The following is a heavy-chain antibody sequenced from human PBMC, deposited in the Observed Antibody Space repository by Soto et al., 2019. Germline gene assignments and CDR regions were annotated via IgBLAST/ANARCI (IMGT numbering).Heavy chain of an antibody. Sequence: QVQLQQWGAGLLRPSETLSLTCAVYDGSFHSYFWSWIRQPPGKGLEWIGEVNHSGGTNYNPSLESRATISVETSRKQFSLKMTSVTAADTAVDYCATLDCSSTSCYGGGWFDPWGQGTLVTVSS. D-gene: IGHD2-2*01. CDR2: VNHSGGT. J-gene: IGHJ5*02. V-gene: IGHV4-34*01. CDR1: DGSFHSYF. CDR3: ATLDCSSTSCYGGGWFDP.